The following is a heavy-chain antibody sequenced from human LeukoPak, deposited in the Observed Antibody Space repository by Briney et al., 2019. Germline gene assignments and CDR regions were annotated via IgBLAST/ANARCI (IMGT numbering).Heavy chain of an antibody. V-gene: IGHV3-21*01. CDR3: ARDLRYSSSSEDY. CDR1: GFTFSSYA. Sequence: PGGSLRLSCAASGFTFSSYAMHWVRQAPGKGLEWVSSISSSSSYIYYADSVKGRFTISRDNAKNSLYLQMNSLRAEDTAVYYCARDLRYSSSSEDYWGQGTLVTVSS. J-gene: IGHJ4*02. D-gene: IGHD6-6*01. CDR2: ISSSSSYI.